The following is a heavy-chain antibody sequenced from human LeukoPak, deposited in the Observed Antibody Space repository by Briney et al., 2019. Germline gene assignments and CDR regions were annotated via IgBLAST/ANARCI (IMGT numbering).Heavy chain of an antibody. D-gene: IGHD3-10*01. V-gene: IGHV4-4*09. J-gene: IGHJ5*02. CDR2: ISATGNT. CDR3: ARLQVLLWFGESRYNWFDP. Sequence: SETLSLTCTVSGDSISNYYWSWIRQPPGKGLEWIGYISATGNTNYHPSLKSRVSISVDTSRNQFSLKLYSVTAADTAVYYCARLQVLLWFGESRYNWFDPWGQGTLVTVSS. CDR1: GDSISNYY.